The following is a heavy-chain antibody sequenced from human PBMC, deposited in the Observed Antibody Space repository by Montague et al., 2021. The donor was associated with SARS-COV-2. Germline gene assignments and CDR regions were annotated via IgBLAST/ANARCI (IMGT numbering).Heavy chain of an antibody. Sequence: WKSDYARSVKSRIAINTDTSKNQFSLQLSSVTPEDTALYYCVRGIEAAGSYDYWGQGTLVTVSS. D-gene: IGHD6-13*01. CDR2: WKS. V-gene: IGHV6-1*01. CDR3: VRGIEAAGSYDY. J-gene: IGHJ4*02.